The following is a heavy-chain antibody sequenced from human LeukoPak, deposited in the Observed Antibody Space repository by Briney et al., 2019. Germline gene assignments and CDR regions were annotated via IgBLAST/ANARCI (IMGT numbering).Heavy chain of an antibody. J-gene: IGHJ3*02. CDR3: ARQAPFYIHIPGDDAFDI. Sequence: GESLQISCQASGYSFTNYWIGWVRQMPGKGLEWMGVIYPNNSNTKYSPSVQGQVTISVDQSIRTAYLQWSSLKASDTAIYYCARQAPFYIHIPGDDAFDIWGQGTMVTVSS. CDR2: IYPNNSNT. V-gene: IGHV5-51*01. D-gene: IGHD2-21*01. CDR1: GYSFTNYW.